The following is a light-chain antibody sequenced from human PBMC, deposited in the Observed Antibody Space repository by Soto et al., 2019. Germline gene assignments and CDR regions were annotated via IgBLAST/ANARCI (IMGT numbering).Light chain of an antibody. Sequence: ESVLTQSPGTLSLSPGERATLSCRASQSVSSTYLAWYQQKPGQAPRLRIYGASSRATGIPDRFSGSGSGTDFTLTISRLEPEDFAVYYCQQYGSSPLTFGGGTKVETK. CDR2: GAS. J-gene: IGKJ4*01. CDR3: QQYGSSPLT. CDR1: QSVSSTY. V-gene: IGKV3-20*01.